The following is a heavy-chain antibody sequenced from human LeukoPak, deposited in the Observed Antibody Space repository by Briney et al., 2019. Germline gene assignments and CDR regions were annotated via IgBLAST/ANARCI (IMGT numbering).Heavy chain of an antibody. V-gene: IGHV1-2*02. Sequence: GTSVKVSCKASGYTFTGYYMHWVRQAPGQGLEWMGWINPNSGGTNYAQKFQGRVTMTRDTSISTAYMELSRLRSDDTAVYYCARDHGIAATPDYWGQGTLVTVSS. CDR2: INPNSGGT. CDR3: ARDHGIAATPDY. D-gene: IGHD6-6*01. J-gene: IGHJ4*02. CDR1: GYTFTGYY.